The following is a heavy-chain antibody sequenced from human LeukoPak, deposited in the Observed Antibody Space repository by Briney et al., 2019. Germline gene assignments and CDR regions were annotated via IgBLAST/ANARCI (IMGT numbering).Heavy chain of an antibody. Sequence: SETLSLTCTVSGGSISSSSYYWGWIRQPPGKGLEWIGSIYYSGSTYYNPSLKSRVTISVDTSKNQFSLKLSSVTAADTAVYYCAKPGYSSGLYPFDYWGQGTLVTVPS. CDR3: AKPGYSSGLYPFDY. D-gene: IGHD6-19*01. J-gene: IGHJ4*02. V-gene: IGHV4-39*01. CDR2: IYYSGST. CDR1: GGSISSSSYY.